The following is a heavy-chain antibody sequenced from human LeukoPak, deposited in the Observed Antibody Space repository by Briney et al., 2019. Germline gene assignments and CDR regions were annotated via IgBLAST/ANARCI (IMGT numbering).Heavy chain of an antibody. D-gene: IGHD3-10*01. CDR2: INPNSGGT. Sequence: ASVKVSCKASGYIFTGYYMHWVRQASGQGLEWMGWINPNSGGTNYAQKFQGRITMTRDTSISTAYMELSRLRSDDTAVYYCARDGNYYGSGSHYWGQGTLVTVSS. V-gene: IGHV1-2*02. CDR3: ARDGNYYGSGSHY. CDR1: GYIFTGYY. J-gene: IGHJ4*02.